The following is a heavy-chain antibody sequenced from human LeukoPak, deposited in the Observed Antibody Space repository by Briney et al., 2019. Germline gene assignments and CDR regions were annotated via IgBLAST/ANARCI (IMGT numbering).Heavy chain of an antibody. V-gene: IGHV1-2*02. CDR1: GYTFTGYY. J-gene: IGHJ5*02. CDR3: ARPQFSTAAAVSYNWFDP. Sequence: ASVKVSCKASGYTFTGYYMHWVRQAPGQGLEWMGWINPNSGGTNYAQKFQGRVTMTRDTSISTAYMELSRLRSDDTAVYYCARPQFSTAAAVSYNWFDPWGQGTLVTVSS. D-gene: IGHD6-13*01. CDR2: INPNSGGT.